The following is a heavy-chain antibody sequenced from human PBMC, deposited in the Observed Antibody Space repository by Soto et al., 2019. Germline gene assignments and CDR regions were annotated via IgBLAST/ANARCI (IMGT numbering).Heavy chain of an antibody. CDR3: ARDWQYCSGGSCYSGAFDL. D-gene: IGHD2-15*01. V-gene: IGHV3-53*01. CDR2: IYAGGGT. J-gene: IGHJ3*01. CDR1: GFTVTRYS. Sequence: EVQLVESGGGVIQPGGSLRLSCVASGFTVTRYSMSWVRQAPGKGLEWVSVIYAGGGTYLADSVKGRFTISRDNSKNTLYLQMNSLRAEDTAVYYCARDWQYCSGGSCYSGAFDLWGQGTMVTVSS.